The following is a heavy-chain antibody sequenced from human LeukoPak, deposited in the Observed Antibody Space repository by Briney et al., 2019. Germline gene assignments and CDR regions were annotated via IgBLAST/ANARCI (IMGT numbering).Heavy chain of an antibody. D-gene: IGHD5-24*01. CDR2: INPNSGGT. Sequence: ASVKVSCKASGYTFTGYYMHWVRQAPGQGLERMGWINPNSGGTNYAQKFQGRVTMTRDTSISTAYMELSRLRSDDTAVYYCARLSRDGYNWVFDYWGQGTLVTVSS. CDR3: ARLSRDGYNWVFDY. CDR1: GYTFTGYY. J-gene: IGHJ4*02. V-gene: IGHV1-2*02.